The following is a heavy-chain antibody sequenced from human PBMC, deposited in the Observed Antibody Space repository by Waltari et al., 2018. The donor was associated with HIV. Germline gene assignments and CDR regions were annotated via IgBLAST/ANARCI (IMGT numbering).Heavy chain of an antibody. J-gene: IGHJ6*02. CDR2: IGSSGTTI. V-gene: IGHV3-48*03. CDR1: GFTFSSYE. CDR3: ARVNQVLYYGMDV. D-gene: IGHD2-2*02. Sequence: ELQLVESGGGWVQLGGSLRLSCVDSGFTFSSYEMNWVRQVPGKGLEWISYIGSSGTTISYADSVKGRFTFSRDNAKKSLFLQMNSLRVEDTAVYWCARVNQVLYYGMDVWGQGTTVTVSS.